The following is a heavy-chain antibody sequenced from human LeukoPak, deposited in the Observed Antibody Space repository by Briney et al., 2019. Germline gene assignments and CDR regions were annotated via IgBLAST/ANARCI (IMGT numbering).Heavy chain of an antibody. CDR1: GFTFDDYA. J-gene: IGHJ5*02. CDR3: AKGGGFYFADWFDP. V-gene: IGHV3-9*01. Sequence: GGSLRLSCAASGFTFDDYAMHWVRQAPGKGLEWVSGISWNSGSIGYADSVKGRFTISRDNAKNSLYLQMNSLRAEDTALYYCAKGGGFYFADWFDPWGQGTLVAVSS. CDR2: ISWNSGSI. D-gene: IGHD3-22*01.